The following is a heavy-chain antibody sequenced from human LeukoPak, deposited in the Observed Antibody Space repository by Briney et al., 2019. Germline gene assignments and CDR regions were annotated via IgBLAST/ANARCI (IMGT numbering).Heavy chain of an antibody. V-gene: IGHV1-69*13. CDR3: ARVNPVRGVTYYYMDV. D-gene: IGHD3-10*01. CDR2: IIPIFGTA. J-gene: IGHJ6*03. CDR1: GGTFSSYA. Sequence: GASVKVSCKASGGTFSSYAISWVRQAPGQGLEWMGGIIPIFGTANYAQRFQGRVTITADESTSTAYMELSSLRSEDTAVYYCARVNPVRGVTYYYMDVWGKGTTVTIPS.